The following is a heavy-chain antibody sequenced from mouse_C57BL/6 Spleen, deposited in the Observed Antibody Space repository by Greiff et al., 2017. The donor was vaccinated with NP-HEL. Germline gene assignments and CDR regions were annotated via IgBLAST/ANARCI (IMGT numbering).Heavy chain of an antibody. CDR2: INPNNGGT. V-gene: IGHV1-18*01. D-gene: IGHD2-1*01. Sequence: EVKLMESGPELVKPGASVKIPCKASGYTFTDYNMDWVKQSHGKSLEWIGDINPNNGGTIYNQKFKGKATLTVDKSSSTAYMELRSLTSEDTAVDYCARDNGNYGYFDVWGTGTTVTVSS. J-gene: IGHJ1*03. CDR3: ARDNGNYGYFDV. CDR1: GYTFTDYN.